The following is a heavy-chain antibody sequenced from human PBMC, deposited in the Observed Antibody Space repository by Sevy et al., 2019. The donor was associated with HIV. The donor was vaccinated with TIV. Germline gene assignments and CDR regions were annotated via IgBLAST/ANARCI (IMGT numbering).Heavy chain of an antibody. V-gene: IGHV3-48*01. CDR3: ARCPGHYSIDY. J-gene: IGHJ4*02. CDR1: GFTFNTYS. D-gene: IGHD2-21*01. CDR2: IGTAAGVT. Sequence: GESLKISCAASGFTFNTYSLIWVRQTPGKGLEWLSFIGTAAGVTYYADSVKGRFTISRDNAKNSLYLQMNSLRVEDTAVYYCARCPGHYSIDYWGQGTLVTVSS.